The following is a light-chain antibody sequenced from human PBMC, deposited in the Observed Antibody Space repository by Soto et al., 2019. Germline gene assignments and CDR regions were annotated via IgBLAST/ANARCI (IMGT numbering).Light chain of an antibody. V-gene: IGLV2-14*01. Sequence: QSALTQPASVCGSPGQSITISCTGTSSDIVTYKYVSWFQHHPGEAPKLIIFEVSNRPSGISDRFSGFKSANTAYLTISGVQPEDEADYHCSSYTTIKTVVFGGGTQLTVL. CDR2: EVS. J-gene: IGLJ2*01. CDR3: SSYTTIKTVV. CDR1: SSDIVTYKY.